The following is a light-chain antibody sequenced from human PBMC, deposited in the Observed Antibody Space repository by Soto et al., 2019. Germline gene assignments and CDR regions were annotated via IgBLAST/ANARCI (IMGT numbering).Light chain of an antibody. Sequence: DIVMTQTPLSLSVTPGQPASISCKSSQSLLHSDGKTYLYWYLQKPGQPPHLLIYEVSHPFSGGPARFTGGGSGTDFTLQISRVEAGDVGLYDCMQTIQCPLFTFGPGPRVDIK. V-gene: IGKV2D-29*01. J-gene: IGKJ3*01. CDR1: QSLLHSDGKTY. CDR3: MQTIQCPLFT. CDR2: EVS.